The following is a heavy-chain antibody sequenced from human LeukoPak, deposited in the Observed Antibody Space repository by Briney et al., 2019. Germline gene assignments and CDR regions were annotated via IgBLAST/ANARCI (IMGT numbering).Heavy chain of an antibody. CDR3: ARDAVSGSYSTHWFDP. Sequence: GRSLRLSCAASGFTFSSYAMHWVRQGPGKGRGGGAVISYDGSNKYYADSVKGRFTISRDNSKNTLYLQMNSLRAEDTAVYYCARDAVSGSYSTHWFDPWGQGTLVTVSS. CDR2: ISYDGSNK. D-gene: IGHD1-26*01. J-gene: IGHJ5*02. CDR1: GFTFSSYA. V-gene: IGHV3-30-3*01.